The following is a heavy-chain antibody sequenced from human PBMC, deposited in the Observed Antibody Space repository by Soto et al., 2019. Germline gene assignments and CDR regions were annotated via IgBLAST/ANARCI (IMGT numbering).Heavy chain of an antibody. V-gene: IGHV4-4*07. CDR1: GGSVSVYY. Sequence: SETPCLPCSVFGGSVSVYYWRCIRQPAGKGLEWIGRIYNNGRSTNYNPSLKSRVTMSVDTSTNQFSLKMRFVTAADTAVYYCARWEFGGIVNWGQGTLVTVSS. CDR2: IYNNGRST. D-gene: IGHD1-26*01. J-gene: IGHJ4*02. CDR3: ARWEFGGIVN.